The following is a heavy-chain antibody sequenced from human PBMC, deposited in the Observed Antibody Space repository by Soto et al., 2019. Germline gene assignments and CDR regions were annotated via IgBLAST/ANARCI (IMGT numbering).Heavy chain of an antibody. V-gene: IGHV3-33*01. D-gene: IGHD1-26*01. CDR1: GFTFSSYA. Sequence: GGSLRLSCAASGFTFSSYAMHWVRQAPGKGLEWVAVIWYDGTNKYYADSVKGRFTISRDNSKNTLYLQMNSLRAEDTAVYYCARAQSSGNYYSDYWGQGTLVTVSS. J-gene: IGHJ4*02. CDR3: ARAQSSGNYYSDY. CDR2: IWYDGTNK.